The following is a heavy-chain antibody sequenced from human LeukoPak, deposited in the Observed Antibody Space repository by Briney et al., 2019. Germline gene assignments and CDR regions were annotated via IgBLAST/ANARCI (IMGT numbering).Heavy chain of an antibody. V-gene: IGHV3-48*03. D-gene: IGHD4-23*01. CDR3: ANLRWYGPYDAFDI. Sequence: GSLRVSCAASGCTFSSYEMNWVRRAPGKGVEGVSYISSSGSTIYYADSVKGRFTISRDNAKNSLYLQMNSLRAEETAVYYCANLRWYGPYDAFDIWGQGTMVTVSS. CDR1: GCTFSSYE. J-gene: IGHJ3*02. CDR2: ISSSGSTI.